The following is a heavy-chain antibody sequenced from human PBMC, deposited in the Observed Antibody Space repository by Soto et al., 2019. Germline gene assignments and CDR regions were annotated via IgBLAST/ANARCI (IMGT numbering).Heavy chain of an antibody. CDR1: GYSFTTYA. D-gene: IGHD5-12*01. CDR3: ARDNRGGSDYTSYYSDFDY. V-gene: IGHV1-3*01. Sequence: ASVKVSCKASGYSFTTYAIHWVCQAPGQSLEWTGWINGDNGKTKYSEKFQGRVTITRDTSASTGYMELTSLRSEDTAVYYCARDNRGGSDYTSYYSDFDYWGQGTLVTVSS. CDR2: INGDNGKT. J-gene: IGHJ4*02.